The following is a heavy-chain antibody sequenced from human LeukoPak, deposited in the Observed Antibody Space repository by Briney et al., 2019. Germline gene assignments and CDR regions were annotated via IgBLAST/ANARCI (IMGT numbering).Heavy chain of an antibody. CDR2: IRNDGSNK. D-gene: IGHD5-18*01. J-gene: IGHJ3*02. V-gene: IGHV3-30*02. Sequence: PGGSLRLSCAASGFTFSSYGMHWVRQAPGKGLEWVAFIRNDGSNKYYADSVKGRFTISRDNSKNTLYLQMNSLRAEDTAVYYCAKDAGYSYGYDAFDIWGQGTMVTVSS. CDR1: GFTFSSYG. CDR3: AKDAGYSYGYDAFDI.